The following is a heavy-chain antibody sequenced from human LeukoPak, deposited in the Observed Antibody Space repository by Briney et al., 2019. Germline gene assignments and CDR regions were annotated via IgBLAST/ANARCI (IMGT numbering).Heavy chain of an antibody. CDR3: AKESTMVRGVIPLDY. CDR1: GFTFSSYA. CDR2: ISGSGGST. Sequence: GGSLRLSCAASGFTFSSYAMSWVRKAPGKGLEWVSAISGSGGSTYYADSVKGRFTISRDNSKNTLYLQMNSLRAEDTAVYYRAKESTMVRGVIPLDYWGQGTLVTVSS. D-gene: IGHD3-10*01. J-gene: IGHJ4*02. V-gene: IGHV3-23*01.